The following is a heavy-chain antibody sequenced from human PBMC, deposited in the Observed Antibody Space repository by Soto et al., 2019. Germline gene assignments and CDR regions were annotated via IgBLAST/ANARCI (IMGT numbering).Heavy chain of an antibody. J-gene: IGHJ4*02. V-gene: IGHV4-34*01. Sequence: QVQLQQWGAGLLKPSETLSLTCAVYGGSFSGYYWTWIRQPPGTGLEWIGEINHSGSTNYNPSLKSRVTLSVDTSKHQFSLKLTSVTAADTAVYYCARDKITGLFDYGGQGTLVTVSS. CDR1: GGSFSGYY. CDR2: INHSGST. CDR3: ARDKITGLFDY. D-gene: IGHD2-8*02.